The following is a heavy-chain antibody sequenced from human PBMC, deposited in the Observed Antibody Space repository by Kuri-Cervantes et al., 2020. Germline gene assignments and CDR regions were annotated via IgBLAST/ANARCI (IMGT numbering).Heavy chain of an antibody. CDR1: GFSLSTYW. J-gene: IGHJ4*02. Sequence: GESLKISFAASGFSLSTYWMNWVRQAPGKGLEWVANIKQDGSAQYYVDSVRGRFVMSRDNTNESVHLQMSSLGVEDTAIYYCARSGCRVGVWYDSWGQGTLVTVSS. D-gene: IGHD1-26*01. CDR2: IKQDGSAQ. CDR3: ARSGCRVGVWYDS. V-gene: IGHV3-7*01.